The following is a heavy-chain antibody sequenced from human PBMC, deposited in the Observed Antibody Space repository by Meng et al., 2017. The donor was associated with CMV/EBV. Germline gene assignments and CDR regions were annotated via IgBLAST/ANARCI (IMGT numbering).Heavy chain of an antibody. V-gene: IGHV3-7*01. D-gene: IGHD6-19*01. Sequence: GESLKISCAASGFTFSSYWMSWVRQATGKGLEWLANIKQDGSEKYYVDSVKGRFTISRDNAKNSLYLQMNSLRAEDTAVYYCARSRSGGGWYYFDYWGQGTLVTVSS. CDR2: IKQDGSEK. CDR1: GFTFSSYW. J-gene: IGHJ4*02. CDR3: ARSRSGGGWYYFDY.